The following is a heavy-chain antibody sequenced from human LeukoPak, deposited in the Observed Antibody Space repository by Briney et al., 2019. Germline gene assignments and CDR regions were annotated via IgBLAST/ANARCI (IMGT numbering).Heavy chain of an antibody. CDR1: GFTFNSYW. V-gene: IGHV3-74*01. CDR3: ARAYGSGMADY. Sequence: PGGSLRLSCAASGFTFNSYWMHWVRQAPGEGLVWVSRIQNDGSRTDYAESVKGRFTISRDNAKNTLFLQMHSLRVEDTAVYYCARAYGSGMADYWGQGTLVTVSS. J-gene: IGHJ4*02. CDR2: IQNDGSRT. D-gene: IGHD3-10*01.